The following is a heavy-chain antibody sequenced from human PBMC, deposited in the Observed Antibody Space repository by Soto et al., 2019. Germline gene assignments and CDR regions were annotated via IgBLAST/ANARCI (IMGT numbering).Heavy chain of an antibody. CDR1: GDSISRTHW. CDR2: VFHSGTT. V-gene: IGHV4-4*02. J-gene: IGHJ3*02. CDR3: VRDRDSSWYETSPGAFDI. Sequence: QVQLQESGPGLVKPSGTLSLTCAVSGDSISRTHWWSWVRQSPVKGLGRIGEVFHSGTTKYNPSHKSRVTISVDNSKKQLALKLTSVTAADTAIYYCVRDRDSSWYETSPGAFDIWGQGTMVTVSS. D-gene: IGHD6-13*01.